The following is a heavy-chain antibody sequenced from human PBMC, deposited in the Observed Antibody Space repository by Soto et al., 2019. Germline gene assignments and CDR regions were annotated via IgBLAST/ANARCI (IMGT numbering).Heavy chain of an antibody. J-gene: IGHJ6*02. CDR1: GGTFSNYA. V-gene: IGHV1-69*06. D-gene: IGHD3-22*01. Sequence: SVKVSCKASGGTFSNYAITWVRQAPGQGLEWMGGIVPLFGTPIYAQKFQGRVTIAADRSTNTAYMELSLLRSEDTAVYYCARDYYDTTGHAKYYYYGMDVWGQGATVTVSS. CDR3: ARDYYDTTGHAKYYYYGMDV. CDR2: IVPLFGTP.